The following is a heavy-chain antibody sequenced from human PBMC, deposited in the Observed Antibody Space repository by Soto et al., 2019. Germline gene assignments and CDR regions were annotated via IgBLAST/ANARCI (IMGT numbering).Heavy chain of an antibody. Sequence: PGGSLRLSCAASGFTFSSYGMHWVRQAPGKGLEWVAVISYDGSNRYYADSVKGRFTISRDNSKNTLYLQMNSLRAEDTAVYYCAREYYYDSSGLTDPYGMDVWGQGTTVTVSS. CDR2: ISYDGSNR. J-gene: IGHJ6*02. CDR3: AREYYYDSSGLTDPYGMDV. CDR1: GFTFSSYG. V-gene: IGHV3-30*03. D-gene: IGHD3-22*01.